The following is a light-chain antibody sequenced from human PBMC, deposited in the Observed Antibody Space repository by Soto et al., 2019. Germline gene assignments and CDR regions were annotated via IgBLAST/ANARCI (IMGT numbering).Light chain of an antibody. V-gene: IGKV1-5*01. CDR1: QSISSW. CDR2: DAS. CDR3: QQYNSYSFT. Sequence: DIQMTQSPSTLSASVGDRVTITCRASQSISSWLAWYQQKPGKAPKLLIYDASSLESGVPSRFSGSGSGPEFTLTISSLQPDDFATSYCQQYNSYSFTFGPGTKVDIK. J-gene: IGKJ3*01.